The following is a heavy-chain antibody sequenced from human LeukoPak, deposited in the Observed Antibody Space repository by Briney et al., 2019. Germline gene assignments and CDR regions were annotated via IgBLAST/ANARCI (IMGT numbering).Heavy chain of an antibody. V-gene: IGHV1-69*13. CDR1: GGTFSSYA. Sequence: ASVKVSCKASGGTFSSYAISWVRQAPGQGLEWMGGIIPIFGTANYAQKFQGRVTITADESTSTAYMELSSLRSEDTAVYYCARERVERQGAFDIWGQGTMVTVSS. D-gene: IGHD1-1*01. J-gene: IGHJ3*02. CDR3: ARERVERQGAFDI. CDR2: IIPIFGTA.